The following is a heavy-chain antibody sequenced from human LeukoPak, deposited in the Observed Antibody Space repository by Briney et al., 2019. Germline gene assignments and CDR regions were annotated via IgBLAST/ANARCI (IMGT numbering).Heavy chain of an antibody. CDR2: INHSGST. J-gene: IGHJ4*02. CDR3: ARQKGL. Sequence: SETLSLTCAAYGGSFSGYYWSWIRQPPGKGLEWIGEINHSGSTNYNPSLKSRVTISVDTSKNQFSLKLSSVTAADTAVYYCARQKGLWGQGTLVTVSS. V-gene: IGHV4-34*01. CDR1: GGSFSGYY.